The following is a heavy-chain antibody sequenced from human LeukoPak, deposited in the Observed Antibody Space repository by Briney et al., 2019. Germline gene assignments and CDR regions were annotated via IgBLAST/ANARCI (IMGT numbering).Heavy chain of an antibody. D-gene: IGHD2-21*01. J-gene: IGHJ4*02. CDR2: ISSSSTYI. Sequence: GGSLRLSCAASGFTFSGYSMNWVRQAPGRGLEWVSSISSSSTYIYYADSVKGRFTISRDNAKNSLYLQMNSLRAEDTAVYYCARQARAYCGGDCPIDYWGQGTLVTVSS. V-gene: IGHV3-21*01. CDR1: GFTFSGYS. CDR3: ARQARAYCGGDCPIDY.